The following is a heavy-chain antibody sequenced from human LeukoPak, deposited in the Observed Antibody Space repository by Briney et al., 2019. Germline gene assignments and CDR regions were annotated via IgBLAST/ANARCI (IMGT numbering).Heavy chain of an antibody. Sequence: PGGSLRLSCAASGFTFSSYAMHWVRQAPGKGLEWAAVISYDGSNKYYADSVKGRFTISRDNSKHTLYLQMNSLRAEDTAVYYCAREYSSSWSYNTFDYWGQGTLVTVSS. D-gene: IGHD6-13*01. V-gene: IGHV3-30*04. CDR2: ISYDGSNK. CDR1: GFTFSSYA. J-gene: IGHJ4*02. CDR3: AREYSSSWSYNTFDY.